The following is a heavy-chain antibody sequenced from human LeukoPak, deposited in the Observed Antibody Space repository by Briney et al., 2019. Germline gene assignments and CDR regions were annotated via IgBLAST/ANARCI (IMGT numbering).Heavy chain of an antibody. J-gene: IGHJ3*02. V-gene: IGHV3-64*04. Sequence: GGSLRLSCSASGFTFSSYDMHWVRQAPGKGLEYVSGISSNGGSTFYADSVKGRFTISRDNSKNTLYLQMNSLRAEDTAVYYRAKDLSEHSYYVAGHDAFDIWGQGTMVTVSS. CDR2: ISSNGGST. D-gene: IGHD3-3*01. CDR3: AKDLSEHSYYVAGHDAFDI. CDR1: GFTFSSYD.